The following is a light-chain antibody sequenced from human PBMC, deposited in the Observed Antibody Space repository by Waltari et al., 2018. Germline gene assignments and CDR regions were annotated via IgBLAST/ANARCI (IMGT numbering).Light chain of an antibody. V-gene: IGLV2-14*03. CDR3: SSFSRRANIV. Sequence: QSALTQPASVSGSPGQSITIPCTGTSSDLGFYDYFAWYQQLPGKAPTLLIYHVTNRPSGVSDRFSASKSGNAASLTISGLQGEDEADYYCSSFSRRANIVFGTGTKVTVL. CDR2: HVT. CDR1: SSDLGFYDY. J-gene: IGLJ1*01.